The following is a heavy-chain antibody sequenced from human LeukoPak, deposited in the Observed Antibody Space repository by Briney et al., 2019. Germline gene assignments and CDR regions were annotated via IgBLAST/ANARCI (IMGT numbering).Heavy chain of an antibody. CDR1: GFTFSSYG. V-gene: IGHV3-30*18. CDR3: AKDKYGSGTYDGRYFDY. D-gene: IGHD3-10*01. J-gene: IGHJ4*02. Sequence: PGGSLRLSCAASGFTFSSYGMHWVRQAPGKGLEWVAVISYDGSNKYYADSVKGRFTISRDNSKKTLFLQMNSLRAEDTAVYYCAKDKYGSGTYDGRYFDYWGQGTLVTVSS. CDR2: ISYDGSNK.